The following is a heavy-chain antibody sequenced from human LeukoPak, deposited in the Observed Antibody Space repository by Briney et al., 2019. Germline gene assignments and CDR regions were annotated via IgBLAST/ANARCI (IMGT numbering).Heavy chain of an antibody. J-gene: IGHJ6*03. CDR2: ITSSSSYI. D-gene: IGHD1-26*01. CDR3: ARDPYSGSYGDYYYYYMDV. CDR1: GFTFSSYN. V-gene: IGHV3-21*01. Sequence: GGSLRLSCAASGFTFSSYNMNWVRQAPGEGLEWVSSITSSSSYIYYADSVKGRFTISRDNAKSSLYLQMNSLRDEDTAVYYCARDPYSGSYGDYYYYYMDVWGKGTTVTISS.